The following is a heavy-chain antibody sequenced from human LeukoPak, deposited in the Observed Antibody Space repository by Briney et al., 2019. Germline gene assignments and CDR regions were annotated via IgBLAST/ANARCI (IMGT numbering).Heavy chain of an antibody. CDR3: ARPGCTGCSSWIYTYYMDV. J-gene: IGHJ6*03. V-gene: IGHV4-39*01. CDR1: GVPVRSTGFY. CDR2: VYYSGNT. D-gene: IGHD2-2*01. Sequence: SETLSLTCTVSGVPVRSTGFYWGWIRQTPGKGLEWIGSVYYSGNTYLNPSLKSRVTMTVDPPRDQFSLTLSSVTAADTAVYYCARPGCTGCSSWIYTYYMDVWGKGTAVTVSS.